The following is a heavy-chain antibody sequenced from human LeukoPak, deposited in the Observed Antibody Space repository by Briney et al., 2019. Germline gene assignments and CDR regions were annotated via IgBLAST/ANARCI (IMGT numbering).Heavy chain of an antibody. Sequence: ASVKVSCKASGYTFIGYYMHWVRQAPGQGLEWMGWINPKGGGTNYAQKFQGRATMTRDTSLSTAYMELSRLRSDDTAIYYCAVRPRYTSGRESLDYWGQGTLVTVSS. V-gene: IGHV1-2*02. CDR1: GYTFIGYY. D-gene: IGHD2-2*02. J-gene: IGHJ4*02. CDR3: AVRPRYTSGRESLDY. CDR2: INPKGGGT.